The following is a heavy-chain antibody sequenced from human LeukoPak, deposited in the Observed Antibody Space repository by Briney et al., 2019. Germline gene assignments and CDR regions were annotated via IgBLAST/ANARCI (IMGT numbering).Heavy chain of an antibody. J-gene: IGHJ4*02. CDR3: ARIHRYCSGGACYVLDN. CDR2: VYYSGST. CDR1: GGSVSGYY. Sequence: ETLSLTCVVSGGSVSGYYWGWIRQPPGRGLEWIGYVYYSGSTNYNPSFKSRITISVDTSRNQFSLQLSSVTAADTAVYYCARIHRYCSGGACYVLDNWGQGTLVAVSS. V-gene: IGHV4-59*02. D-gene: IGHD2-15*01.